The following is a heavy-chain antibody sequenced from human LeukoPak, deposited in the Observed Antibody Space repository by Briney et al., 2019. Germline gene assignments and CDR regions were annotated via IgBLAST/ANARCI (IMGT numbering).Heavy chain of an antibody. D-gene: IGHD1-1*01. Sequence: GGSLRLSCAASGFTFSSYWMHWVRQAPGKGLVWVSRINNDGSSASYVDSVKGRFTISRDNAKDTLFLQMNSLRAEDTAVYYCARRGTGHGMDVWGQGTTVIVSS. CDR3: ARRGTGHGMDV. CDR2: INNDGSSA. V-gene: IGHV3-74*01. J-gene: IGHJ6*02. CDR1: GFTFSSYW.